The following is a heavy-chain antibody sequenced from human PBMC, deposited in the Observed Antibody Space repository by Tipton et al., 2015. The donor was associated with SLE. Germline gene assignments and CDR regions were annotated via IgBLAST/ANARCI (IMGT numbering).Heavy chain of an antibody. CDR2: IFYTGST. CDR3: ARISVDTTMAQRVDYGMDV. J-gene: IGHJ6*02. CDR1: GGSISSDC. D-gene: IGHD5-18*01. Sequence: TLSLTCTVSGGSISSDCWTWIRQPPGKGLEWIGSIFYTGSTTYNPSLKSRLTMSVDTPKNQFSLKLTSVTAADTAVYYCARISVDTTMAQRVDYGMDVWGQGTTVTVSS. V-gene: IGHV4-59*01.